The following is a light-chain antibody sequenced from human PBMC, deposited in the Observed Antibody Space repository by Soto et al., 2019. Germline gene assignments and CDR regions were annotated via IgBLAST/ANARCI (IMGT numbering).Light chain of an antibody. J-gene: IGKJ1*01. V-gene: IGKV3-15*01. Sequence: EIVMTQSPDALSVSPGERATLSCRASQRVSTNLAWYQQKPGQAPRLLMYGASTRATGIPARFSGSGSGTEFTLTISSLQSEDFAVYYCQQYNKWPPWTFGQGTKVEIK. CDR2: GAS. CDR1: QRVSTN. CDR3: QQYNKWPPWT.